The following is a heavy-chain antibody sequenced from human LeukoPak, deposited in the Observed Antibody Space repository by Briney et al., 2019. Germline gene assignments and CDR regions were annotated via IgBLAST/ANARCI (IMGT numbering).Heavy chain of an antibody. CDR3: AKVRTYFYHGLDV. CDR1: GFTFSTCA. V-gene: IGHV3-23*01. CDR2: ISGTTSGT. D-gene: IGHD1-14*01. J-gene: IGHJ6*02. Sequence: GGSLRLSCAASGFTFSTCAMSWVRQAPGRGLEWVSGISGTTSGTYYADSVKGRFTISRDNSKNTLFLQVNSLRAEDTAVYYCAKVRTYFYHGLDVWGQGTTVTVSS.